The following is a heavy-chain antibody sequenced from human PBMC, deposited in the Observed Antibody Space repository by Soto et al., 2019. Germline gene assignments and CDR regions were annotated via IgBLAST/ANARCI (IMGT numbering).Heavy chain of an antibody. D-gene: IGHD4-17*01. CDR2: IKSNTDGGST. CDR1: GFTFSTAW. Sequence: EAHLVESGGGFVKPGESLRLSCSASGFTFSTAWMNWVRQAPGKGLEWVGRIKSNTDGGSTDYAAPVIGRFSISRDDSQNTVSLHMSSRNAEDTAVYYCTADVRSPARRFDPWGQVTLVTVSS. CDR3: TADVRSPARRFDP. J-gene: IGHJ5*02. V-gene: IGHV3-15*01.